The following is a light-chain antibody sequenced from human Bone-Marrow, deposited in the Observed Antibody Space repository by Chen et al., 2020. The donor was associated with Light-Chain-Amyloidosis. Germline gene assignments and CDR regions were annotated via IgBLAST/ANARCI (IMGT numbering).Light chain of an antibody. Sequence: SYELTQPPSVSVSPGKTARITCSGDDLPTKYAYWYQQKPGQAPVLVIHRDTERTSGISTRFTGSSSGKTATLIISGVQAEDEADYHCQSADSSGTYEVIFGGGTKLTVL. CDR1: DLPTKY. CDR3: QSADSSGTYEVI. V-gene: IGLV3-25*03. J-gene: IGLJ2*01. CDR2: RDT.